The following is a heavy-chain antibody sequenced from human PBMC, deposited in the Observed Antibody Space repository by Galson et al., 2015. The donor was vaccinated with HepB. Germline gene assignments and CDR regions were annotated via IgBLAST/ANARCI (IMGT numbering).Heavy chain of an antibody. J-gene: IGHJ4*02. CDR3: ARDLVRFGGWHDY. CDR2: INAGNGNT. D-gene: IGHD6-19*01. V-gene: IGHV1-3*01. Sequence: SVKVSCKASGYTFTSYAVHWVRQAPGQRLEWMGWINAGNGNTKYSQKFQGRVTITRDTSASTAYMELISLRSEDTAVYYCARDLVRFGGWHDYWGQGTLVTVSS. CDR1: GYTFTSYA.